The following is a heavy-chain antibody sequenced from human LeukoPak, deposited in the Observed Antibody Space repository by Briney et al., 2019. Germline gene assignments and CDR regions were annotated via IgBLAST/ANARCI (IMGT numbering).Heavy chain of an antibody. V-gene: IGHV4-30-4*08. CDR1: GGSISSGDYY. CDR2: IYYSGST. D-gene: IGHD3-9*01. CDR3: ARERRYFDWLDY. J-gene: IGHJ4*02. Sequence: TPSLTCTVSGGSISSGDYYWSWIRQPPGKGLEWIGYIYYSGSTYYNPSLKSRVTISVDTSKNQFSLKLSSVTAADTAVYYCARERRYFDWLDYWGQGTLVTVSS.